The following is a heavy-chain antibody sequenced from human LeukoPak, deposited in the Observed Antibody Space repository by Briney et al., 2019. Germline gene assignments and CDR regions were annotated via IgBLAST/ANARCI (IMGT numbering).Heavy chain of an antibody. Sequence: SETLSLTCSVSGGSVSSDYWNWIRQPAGKGLEFIGRVHVSGITNYNPSLASRVSMSVDRSKNQFSLKLSSMSAADTAVYYCARSKGSSWSYYFDYWGQGSMVTVSS. CDR2: VHVSGIT. CDR1: GGSVSSDY. V-gene: IGHV4-4*07. J-gene: IGHJ4*02. D-gene: IGHD6-13*01. CDR3: ARSKGSSWSYYFDY.